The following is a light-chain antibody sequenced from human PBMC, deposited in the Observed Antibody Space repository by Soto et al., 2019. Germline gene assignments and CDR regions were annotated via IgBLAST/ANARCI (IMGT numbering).Light chain of an antibody. CDR2: DAS. J-gene: IGKJ5*01. Sequence: EIVLTQSPGTLSWSSGERATLSCRASQSIDSTQLVWYQQKPGQAPRLLIYDASNTAAGIPARFSGSGCGTDFTPPISSLETEDFVVYYCQQRHYWPPITFGQGTRLEIK. CDR3: QQRHYWPPIT. V-gene: IGKV3-11*01. CDR1: QSIDSTQ.